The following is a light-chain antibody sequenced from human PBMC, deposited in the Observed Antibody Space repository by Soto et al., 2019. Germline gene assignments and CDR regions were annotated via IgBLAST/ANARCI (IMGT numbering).Light chain of an antibody. V-gene: IGLV2-8*01. Sequence: QSALTQPPSASGSPGQSVTLSCTGTSSDIGGYKYVSWYQQHPGKAPKLMIYEVSRRPSGVPDRFSGSTSGNTASLTVSGLQAEDEADYYCSSYAGSNAYVVFGGGTKLTVL. J-gene: IGLJ2*01. CDR1: SSDIGGYKY. CDR3: SSYAGSNAYVV. CDR2: EVS.